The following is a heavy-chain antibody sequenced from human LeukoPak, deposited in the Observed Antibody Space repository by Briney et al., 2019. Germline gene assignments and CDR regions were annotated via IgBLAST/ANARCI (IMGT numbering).Heavy chain of an antibody. D-gene: IGHD2-15*01. CDR2: INPNSGGT. J-gene: IGHJ6*02. V-gene: IGHV1-2*02. CDR3: ARVTVDFPTSYYYYYYGMDV. Sequence: ASVKVSCKASGYTFTGYYMHWVRQAPGQGLEWMGWINPNSGGTNYAQKFQGRVTMTRDTSISTAYMELSRLRSDDTAVYYCARVTVDFPTSYYYYYYGMDVWGQGTTVTVSS. CDR1: GYTFTGYY.